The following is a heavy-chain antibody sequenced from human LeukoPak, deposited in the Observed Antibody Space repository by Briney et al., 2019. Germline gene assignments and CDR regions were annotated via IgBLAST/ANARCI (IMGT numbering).Heavy chain of an antibody. J-gene: IGHJ4*02. D-gene: IGHD2-15*01. CDR2: IERDGSEK. CDR3: ARSGGFVVVVADL. V-gene: IGHV3-7*01. CDR1: GFTFSSHW. Sequence: GGSLRLSCAASGFTFSSHWMSWVRQAPGKGLEWVANIERDGSEKNYVESVKGRFTISRDNAKNTLYLQMNSLRAEDTAVYYCARSGGFVVVVADLWGQGTLVTVSS.